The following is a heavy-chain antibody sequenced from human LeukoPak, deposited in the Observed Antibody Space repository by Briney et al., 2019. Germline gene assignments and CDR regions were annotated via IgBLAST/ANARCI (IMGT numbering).Heavy chain of an antibody. CDR3: ARGRYLPLYFDY. V-gene: IGHV3-30*03. J-gene: IGHJ4*02. CDR1: GFTFSSYG. CDR2: ISYDGSNK. Sequence: GGSLRLSCAASGFTFSSYGTHWVRQAPGKGLEWVAVISYDGSNKYYADSVKGRFTISRDNSKNTLYLQMNSLRAEDTAVYYCARGRYLPLYFDYWGQGTLVTVSS. D-gene: IGHD3-16*02.